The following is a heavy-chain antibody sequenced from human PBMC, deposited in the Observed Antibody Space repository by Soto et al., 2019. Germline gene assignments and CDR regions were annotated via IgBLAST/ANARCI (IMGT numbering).Heavy chain of an antibody. CDR1: GFSFDDYA. V-gene: IGHV3-9*01. Sequence: GGSLRLSCAAAGFSFDDYAMHWVRQAPGRGLEWVSGITWSSGYIGYADSVKGRFTISKDNAKNSLYLKMNSLRPEDTAVYYCAKGTYDSSGYYTAPDYWGQGTLVTVSS. D-gene: IGHD3-22*01. CDR2: ITWSSGYI. CDR3: AKGTYDSSGYYTAPDY. J-gene: IGHJ4*02.